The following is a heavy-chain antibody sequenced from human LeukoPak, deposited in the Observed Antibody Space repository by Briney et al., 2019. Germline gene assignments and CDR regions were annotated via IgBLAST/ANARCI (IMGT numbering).Heavy chain of an antibody. V-gene: IGHV3-48*03. J-gene: IGHJ3*02. CDR2: ISSSGNTI. D-gene: IGHD7-27*01. Sequence: GGSLRLSCAASGFTFSSYEVNWVRQAPGKGLGFVSFISSSGNTIYYADSVKGRFIISRGNAKNSLYLQMNSLRTEDTAIYYCARERPGEDTFDIWGQGTMVTVSS. CDR3: ARERPGEDTFDI. CDR1: GFTFSSYE.